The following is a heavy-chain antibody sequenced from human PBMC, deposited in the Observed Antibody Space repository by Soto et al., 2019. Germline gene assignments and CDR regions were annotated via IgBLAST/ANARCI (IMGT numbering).Heavy chain of an antibody. CDR1: GFTFSRDA. V-gene: IGHV3-23*01. CDR2: ISVSGSST. D-gene: IGHD1-1*01. J-gene: IGHJ3*02. CDR3: AKADWRGDAFAI. Sequence: GGSLGLACAASGFTFSRDAMSWVRQAPGRGLEWVSAISVSGSSTYYADSVKGRLTISRDNSKNTLYLQMNSLRAEDTAVYYCAKADWRGDAFAIWGQGTMVTVSS.